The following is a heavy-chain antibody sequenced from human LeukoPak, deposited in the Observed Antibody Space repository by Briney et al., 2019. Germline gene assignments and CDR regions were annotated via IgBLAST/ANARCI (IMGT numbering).Heavy chain of an antibody. J-gene: IGHJ4*02. V-gene: IGHV1-18*04. CDR2: ISTYNGHT. D-gene: IGHD1-1*01. Sequence: GASVKVSCKASGGTFTRYGISWVRQAPGQGLEWMGWISTYNGHTKYAQKLQSRVTMTTDTSTTTAYMELRSLTSDDTAVYYCARVARTTGTTDFDYWGQGTLVTVSS. CDR3: ARVARTTGTTDFDY. CDR1: GGTFTRYG.